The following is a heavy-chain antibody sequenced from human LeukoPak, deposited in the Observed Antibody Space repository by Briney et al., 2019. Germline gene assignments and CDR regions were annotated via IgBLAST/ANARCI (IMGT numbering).Heavy chain of an antibody. CDR2: TSGSGGST. V-gene: IGHV3-23*01. CDR1: GFTFSSYA. Sequence: PGGSLRLSCAASGFTFSSYAMSWVRQAPGKGLEWVSATSGSGGSTYYADSVKGRFTISRDNSKNTLYLQMNSLRAEDTAVYYCAKGPQNYYYDSSGLSGYWGQGTLVTVSS. J-gene: IGHJ4*02. D-gene: IGHD3-22*01. CDR3: AKGPQNYYYDSSGLSGY.